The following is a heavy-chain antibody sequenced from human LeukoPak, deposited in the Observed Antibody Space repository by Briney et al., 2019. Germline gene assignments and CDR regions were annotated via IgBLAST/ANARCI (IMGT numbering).Heavy chain of an antibody. CDR2: ISGSGSST. V-gene: IGHV3-23*01. Sequence: GGSLRLSCAASGFTFSSYAMSWVRQAPGKGLEWVSAISGSGSSTYYADSVKGRFTISRDNSKNTLYLQMNSLRAEDTAVYYCAKVGDSSGYYYGDYFDYWGQGTLVTVSS. D-gene: IGHD3-22*01. CDR1: GFTFSSYA. CDR3: AKVGDSSGYYYGDYFDY. J-gene: IGHJ4*02.